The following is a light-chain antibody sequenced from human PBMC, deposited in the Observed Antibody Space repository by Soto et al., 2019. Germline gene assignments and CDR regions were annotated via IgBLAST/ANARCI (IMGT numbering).Light chain of an antibody. Sequence: EILLTQSPGTLSLSPGERATVSCRASQSVSRSHLAWYQQKPGQAHRLLIYGASSRATVIPERFSVSGSVTDFTLTITRLEPEDFPVYYCQQYGSSPPYTFGQGTKLEIK. J-gene: IGKJ2*01. CDR3: QQYGSSPPYT. CDR2: GAS. V-gene: IGKV3-20*01. CDR1: QSVSRSH.